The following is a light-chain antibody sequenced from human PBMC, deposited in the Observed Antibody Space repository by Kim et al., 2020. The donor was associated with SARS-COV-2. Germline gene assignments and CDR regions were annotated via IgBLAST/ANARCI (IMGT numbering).Light chain of an antibody. V-gene: IGKV3-15*01. CDR3: QQYKKWPGT. Sequence: EIVMTQSPATLSVSPGERATLSCRASQSISANLAWYQQKPGQAPRLLIYSASARASGVPARFSGSGSGTEFTLTISSLQSEDFVVYFCQQYKKWPGTFGRGTKVDIK. CDR1: QSISAN. J-gene: IGKJ1*01. CDR2: SAS.